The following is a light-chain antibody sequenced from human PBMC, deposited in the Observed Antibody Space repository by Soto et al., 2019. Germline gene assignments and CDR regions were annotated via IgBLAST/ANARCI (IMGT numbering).Light chain of an antibody. CDR2: AAS. CDR3: QKYNSDPHT. CDR1: QDISNY. V-gene: IGKV1-27*01. Sequence: DIQMTQSPSSLSASVGDRVTITCRTSQDISNYLAWYQQKPGKVPKLLIYAASTLQTGVPSRFSGGGSGTDFSLTISSLQPEDVATYYCQKYNSDPHTFGEGTKVEIK. J-gene: IGKJ4*01.